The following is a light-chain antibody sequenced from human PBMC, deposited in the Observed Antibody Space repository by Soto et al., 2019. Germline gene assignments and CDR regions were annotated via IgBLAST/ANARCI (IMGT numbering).Light chain of an antibody. J-gene: IGKJ1*01. V-gene: IGKV3-20*01. CDR2: GAS. Sequence: IGLTQSPGTLSLSPGERATLSCRASQSVSSSYLAWYQQKPGQAPRLLIYGASSRATGIPDRFSGSGSQTDFTLTISRLEPEDFAVYYCQQYGSLGTFGQGTKVDIK. CDR1: QSVSSSY. CDR3: QQYGSLGT.